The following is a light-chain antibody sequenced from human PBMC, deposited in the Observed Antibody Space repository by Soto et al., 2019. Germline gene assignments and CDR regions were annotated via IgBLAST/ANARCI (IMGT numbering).Light chain of an antibody. J-gene: IGKJ3*01. V-gene: IGKV3-20*01. CDR3: QQYNNCPPIT. Sequence: EIVLTQSPGTLSLSPGERATLSCRASQSVSSSYLAWYQQKSGQSPRLLIYGASSRATGIPDRFTGSGSGTEFTLTISSLQSEDFAVYYCQQYNNCPPITFGPGTKVDIK. CDR2: GAS. CDR1: QSVSSSY.